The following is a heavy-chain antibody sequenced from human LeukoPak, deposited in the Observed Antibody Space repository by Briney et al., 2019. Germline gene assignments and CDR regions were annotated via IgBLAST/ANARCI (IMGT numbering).Heavy chain of an antibody. J-gene: IGHJ4*02. CDR1: GFTFSSYW. CDR3: ARDLCSSTSCYVMN. Sequence: GGSLRLSCAASGFTFSSYWMHWVRQVPGKGLVWVSRINRDGSSTSYADSVKGRFTISRDNAKNTLYLQMNSLRAEDTAVYYCARDLCSSTSCYVMNWGQGTLVTVSS. V-gene: IGHV3-74*01. CDR2: INRDGSST. D-gene: IGHD2-2*01.